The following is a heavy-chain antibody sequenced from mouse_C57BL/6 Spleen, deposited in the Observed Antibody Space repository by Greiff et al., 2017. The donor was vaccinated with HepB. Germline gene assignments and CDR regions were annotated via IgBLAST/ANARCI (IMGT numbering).Heavy chain of an antibody. CDR1: GYSITSGYY. CDR3: AREGSYDGYYVFLFAY. J-gene: IGHJ3*01. CDR2: ISYDGSN. D-gene: IGHD2-3*01. V-gene: IGHV3-6*01. Sequence: EVQLQQSGPGLVKPSQSLSLTCSVTGYSITSGYYWNWIRQFPGNKLEWMGYISYDGSNNYNPSLKNRISITRDTSKNQFFLKLNSVTTEDTATYYCAREGSYDGYYVFLFAYWGQGTLVTVSA.